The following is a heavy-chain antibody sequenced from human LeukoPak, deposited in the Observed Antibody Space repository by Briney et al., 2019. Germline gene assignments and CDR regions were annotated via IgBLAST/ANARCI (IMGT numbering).Heavy chain of an antibody. CDR1: GFTFSSYD. D-gene: IGHD2-2*02. CDR2: IGTAGDT. CDR3: ARDRRYCSSTSCYTGPYYYYGMDV. J-gene: IGHJ6*02. Sequence: GGSLRLSCAASGFTFSSYDMHWVRQATGKGLEWVSAIGTAGDTYYPGSVKVRFTISRENAKNSLYLQMNSLRAGDTAVYYCARDRRYCSSTSCYTGPYYYYGMDVWGQGTTVTVSS. V-gene: IGHV3-13*01.